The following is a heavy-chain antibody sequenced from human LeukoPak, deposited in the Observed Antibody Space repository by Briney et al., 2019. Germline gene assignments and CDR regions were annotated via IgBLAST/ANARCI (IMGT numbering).Heavy chain of an antibody. CDR1: GFTFSSYW. D-gene: IGHD5-18*01. CDR2: INSDGSST. J-gene: IGHJ4*02. Sequence: PGGSLRLSCAASGFTFSSYWMHWVRQAPGKGLVWVSRINSDGSSTSYADSVKGRFTISRDNAKNSLYLQMNSLRAEDTAVYYCARGSYGSLRGSYFDYWGQGTLVTVSS. V-gene: IGHV3-74*01. CDR3: ARGSYGSLRGSYFDY.